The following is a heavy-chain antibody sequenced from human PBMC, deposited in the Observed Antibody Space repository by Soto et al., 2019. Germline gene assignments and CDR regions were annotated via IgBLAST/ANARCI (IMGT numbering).Heavy chain of an antibody. CDR1: GVSFSGYY. D-gene: IGHD1-26*01. CDR2: INHSGST. J-gene: IGHJ5*02. V-gene: IGHV4-34*01. Sequence: SETLSLTCAVYGVSFSGYYWSWIRQPPGKGLEWIGEINHSGSTNYNPSLKSRVTISVDTSKNQFSLKLSSVTAADTAVYYCARGLVGRTPKRYNWFDPWGQGTLVTVSS. CDR3: ARGLVGRTPKRYNWFDP.